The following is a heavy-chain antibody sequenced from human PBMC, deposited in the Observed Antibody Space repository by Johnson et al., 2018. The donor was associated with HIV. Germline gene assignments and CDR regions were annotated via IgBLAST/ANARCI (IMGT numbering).Heavy chain of an antibody. D-gene: IGHD3-22*01. J-gene: IGHJ3*02. CDR2: INWNGGST. CDR3: AGSRRRDITMIVVVARMGSDDAFDI. Sequence: VQLVESGGGVVRPGGSLRLSCAASGFTFDDYGMSWVRQAPGKGLEWVSGINWNGGSTGYADSVKGRFTISRDNAKNSLYLQMNSLRAEETALYYCAGSRRRDITMIVVVARMGSDDAFDIWGQGTMVTVSS. CDR1: GFTFDDYG. V-gene: IGHV3-20*04.